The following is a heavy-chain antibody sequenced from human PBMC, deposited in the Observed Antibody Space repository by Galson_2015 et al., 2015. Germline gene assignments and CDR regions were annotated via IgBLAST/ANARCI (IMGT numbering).Heavy chain of an antibody. V-gene: IGHV3-7*03. CDR3: GRAQGWGRFDA. D-gene: IGHD3-16*01. Sequence: SLRLSCAASGFTFSEYWMTWLRQAPGKGLEWVASIKPDGSDQKYVESVKGRFTISRDNAENSLYLQMNSLRVDDTAVYYCGRAQGWGRFDAWGQGTLVTVSS. J-gene: IGHJ5*02. CDR2: IKPDGSDQ. CDR1: GFTFSEYW.